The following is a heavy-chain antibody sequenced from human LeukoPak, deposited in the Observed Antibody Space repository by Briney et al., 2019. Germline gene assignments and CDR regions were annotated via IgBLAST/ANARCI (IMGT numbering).Heavy chain of an antibody. V-gene: IGHV3-48*03. CDR3: ATDGSGSISYYYGMDV. CDR1: GFTFSSYE. J-gene: IGHJ6*02. D-gene: IGHD3-10*01. CDR2: ISSSGSTI. Sequence: GGSLRLSCAASGFTFSSYEMNWVRQAPGKGLEWVSYISSSGSTIYYADSVKGRFTITRDNAKNSLYLQMNGLRAEDTAVYYCATDGSGSISYYYGMDVWGQGTTVTVSS.